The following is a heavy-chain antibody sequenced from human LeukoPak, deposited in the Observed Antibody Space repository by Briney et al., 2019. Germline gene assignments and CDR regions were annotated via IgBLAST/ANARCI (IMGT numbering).Heavy chain of an antibody. J-gene: IGHJ2*01. CDR1: GFTFSDYE. CDR2: ISISGTTI. Sequence: PGGSLRLSCAASGFTFSDYEMNWVRQAPGKGLEWLSHISISGTTIHYADSVKGRFTISRDNAKNSLYLQMNSLRAEDTAVYYCARDTQSAWCFDLWGRGTLVTVSS. V-gene: IGHV3-48*03. CDR3: ARDTQSAWCFDL.